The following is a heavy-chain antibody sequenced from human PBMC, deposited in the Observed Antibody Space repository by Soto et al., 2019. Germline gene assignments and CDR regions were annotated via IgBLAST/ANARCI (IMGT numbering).Heavy chain of an antibody. D-gene: IGHD3-10*01. Sequence: GGSLRLSCAASGFTFSSYAMSWVRQAPGKGLEWVSAISGSGGSTYYADSVKGRFTISRDNSKNTLYLQMNSLRAEDTAVYYCAKDRGGTSIPMRWFDPLGQGTLVTVSS. V-gene: IGHV3-23*01. J-gene: IGHJ5*02. CDR2: ISGSGGST. CDR3: AKDRGGTSIPMRWFDP. CDR1: GFTFSSYA.